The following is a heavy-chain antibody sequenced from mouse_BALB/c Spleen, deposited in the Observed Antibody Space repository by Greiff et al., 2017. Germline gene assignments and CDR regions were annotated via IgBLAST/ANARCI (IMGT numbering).Heavy chain of an antibody. J-gene: IGHJ1*01. CDR1: GFNIKDTY. CDR3: ASNYGYWYFDV. V-gene: IGHV14-3*02. D-gene: IGHD1-1*01. CDR2: IDPANGNT. Sequence: VQLQQSGAELVKPGASVKLSCTASGFNIKDTYMHWVKQRPEQGLEWIGRIDPANGNTKYDPKFQGKATITADTSSNTAYLQLSSLTSEDTAVYYCASNYGYWYFDVWGAGTTVTVSS.